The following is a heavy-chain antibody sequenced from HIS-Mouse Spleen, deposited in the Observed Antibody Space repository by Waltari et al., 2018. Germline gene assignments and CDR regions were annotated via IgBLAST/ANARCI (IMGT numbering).Heavy chain of an antibody. D-gene: IGHD6-13*01. Sequence: EVQLVQSGAEVKKPGESLKISCTGSGYSFTSYWIGRGRQIPGKGLEWMGIIYPGDSDTRYSPSFQGQVTISADKSISTAYLQWSSLKASDTAMYYCARLRYSSSWLEYFQHWGQGTLVTVSS. CDR2: IYPGDSDT. J-gene: IGHJ1*01. CDR3: ARLRYSSSWLEYFQH. V-gene: IGHV5-51*03. CDR1: GYSFTSYW.